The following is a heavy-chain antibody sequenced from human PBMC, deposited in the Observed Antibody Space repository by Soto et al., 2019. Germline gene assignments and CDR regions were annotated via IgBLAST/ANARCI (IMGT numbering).Heavy chain of an antibody. J-gene: IGHJ4*02. CDR2: IYPGDSDT. V-gene: IGHV5-51*01. CDR3: ARHGNDILTVYDDAFLEP. CDR1: GYSFTTYW. Sequence: GESLKISCTGSGYSFTTYWIAWVRQMPGKGLEWMGIIYPGDSDTRYSPSFQGQVTISADKSITTAYLQWSSLKASDTAMYYCARHGNDILTVYDDAFLEPWGQGTLVTVSS. D-gene: IGHD3-9*01.